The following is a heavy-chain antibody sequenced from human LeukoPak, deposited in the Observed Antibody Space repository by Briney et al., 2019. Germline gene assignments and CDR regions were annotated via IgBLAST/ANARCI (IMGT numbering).Heavy chain of an antibody. CDR3: ASGYCSSTSCFLSGYYYYMDV. D-gene: IGHD2-2*01. CDR2: IIPIFGTA. V-gene: IGHV1-69*05. J-gene: IGHJ6*03. CDR1: GGTFSSYA. Sequence: SAKVSCKASGGTFSSYAISWVRQAPGQGLEWMGGIIPIFGTANYAQKFQGRVTITTDESTSTAYMELSSLRSEDTAVYYCASGYCSSTSCFLSGYYYYMDVWGKGTTVTVSS.